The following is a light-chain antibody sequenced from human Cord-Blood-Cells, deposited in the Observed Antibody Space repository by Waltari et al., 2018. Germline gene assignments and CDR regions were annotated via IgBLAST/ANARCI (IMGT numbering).Light chain of an antibody. Sequence: DIQMTQSPSSLSASVGDRVTITCRASQSISSYLNWYQQKPGKAPKLLIYAASSLQSGVPSRFSGGGSGTDFTLTSSSLQPEDVATYYCQQRYSTPPSFGQGTKLEIK. CDR1: QSISSY. J-gene: IGKJ2*03. CDR2: AAS. V-gene: IGKV1-39*01. CDR3: QQRYSTPPS.